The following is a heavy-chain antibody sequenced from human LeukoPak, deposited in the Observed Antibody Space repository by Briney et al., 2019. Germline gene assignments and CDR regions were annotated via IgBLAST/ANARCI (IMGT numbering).Heavy chain of an antibody. D-gene: IGHD1-14*01. CDR2: ISDGGST. V-gene: IGHV4-38-2*01. CDR3: ARASTTFDD. CDR1: GYSISSGYY. J-gene: IGHJ4*02. Sequence: SETLSLTCAVSGYSISSGYYWGWIRQPPGKGLEWIGYISDGGSTNYNPSLKSRVSISVDTSKNQFSLKLSSVTAADTAVYFCARASTTFDDWGQGTLVTVSS.